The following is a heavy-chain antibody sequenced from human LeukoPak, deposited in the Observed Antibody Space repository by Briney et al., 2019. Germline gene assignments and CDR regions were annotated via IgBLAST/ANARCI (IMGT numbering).Heavy chain of an antibody. CDR2: IDQDGSEK. CDR1: GSTFSSYW. J-gene: IGHJ1*01. CDR3: ARDSISGWVRAEYFQH. D-gene: IGHD6-19*01. Sequence: PGGSLRLSCAASGSTFSSYWMSWVRQAPGKGLEWVASIDQDGSEKEYVDSAKGRFTISRNNAQNSLFLEMNNLRAEDMAMYYCARDSISGWVRAEYFQHWGQGTLVTISS. V-gene: IGHV3-7*03.